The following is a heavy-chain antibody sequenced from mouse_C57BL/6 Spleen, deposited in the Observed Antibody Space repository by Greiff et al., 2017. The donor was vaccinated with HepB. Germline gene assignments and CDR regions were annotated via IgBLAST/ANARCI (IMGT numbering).Heavy chain of an antibody. J-gene: IGHJ1*03. V-gene: IGHV1-85*01. CDR3: AQISWDYYGSSRYFDV. Sequence: QVQLQQSGPELVKPGASVKLSCKASGYTFTSYDINWVKQRPGQGLEWIGWIYPRDGSTKYNEKFKGKATLTVDTSSSTAYMELHSLTSEDSAVYFCAQISWDYYGSSRYFDVWGTGTTVTVSS. CDR1: GYTFTSYD. D-gene: IGHD1-1*01. CDR2: IYPRDGST.